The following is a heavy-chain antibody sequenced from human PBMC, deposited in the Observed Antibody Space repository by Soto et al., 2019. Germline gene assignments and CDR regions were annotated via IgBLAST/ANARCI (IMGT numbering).Heavy chain of an antibody. V-gene: IGHV4-39*01. J-gene: IGHJ4*02. CDR3: ARHDYTSSSNSDFEY. CDR1: GVSINTRTYY. CDR2: VDYSGST. D-gene: IGHD3-16*01. Sequence: QLQLQESAPGLVEPLETLSLTCTVSGVSINTRTYYWGWIRQPPGKAMEWIGSVDYSGSTFYSPWPMASVTGSVDTSTSQISLRPCSVTAAETVVYYCARHDYTSSSNSDFEYWGQGTVVTVPS.